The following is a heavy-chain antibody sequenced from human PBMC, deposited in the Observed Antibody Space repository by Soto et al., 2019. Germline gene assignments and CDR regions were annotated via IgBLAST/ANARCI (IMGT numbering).Heavy chain of an antibody. D-gene: IGHD3-22*01. J-gene: IGHJ2*01. CDR1: GYTFTSYG. V-gene: IGHV1-18*01. CDR3: ARDGGPFRESSGYSDWYFDL. CDR2: ISTYNGYT. Sequence: VQLVQSGAEVKKPGASVKVSCKASGYTFTSYGISWVRQAPGQGLEWMGWISTYNGYTNYAQKLQGRVTMTTDTSTSTAYMELRSLRSDDTAVYYCARDGGPFRESSGYSDWYFDLWGRGTLVTVSS.